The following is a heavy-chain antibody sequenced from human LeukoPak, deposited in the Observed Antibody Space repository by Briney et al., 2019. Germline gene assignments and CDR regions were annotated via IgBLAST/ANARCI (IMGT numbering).Heavy chain of an antibody. D-gene: IGHD3-3*01. CDR2: IYYSGST. CDR1: GSSISSSSYY. J-gene: IGHJ4*02. V-gene: IGHV4-39*01. Sequence: SETLSLTCTVSGSSISSSSYYWGWIRQPPGKGLEWIGSIYYSGSTYYNPPLKSRVTISVDTSKNQFSLKLSSVTAADTAVYYCARRASKWPPYGVGDMFFDYWGQGTLVTVSS. CDR3: ARRASKWPPYGVGDMFFDY.